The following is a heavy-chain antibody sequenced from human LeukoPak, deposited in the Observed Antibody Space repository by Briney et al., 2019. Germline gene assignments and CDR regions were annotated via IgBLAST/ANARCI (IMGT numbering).Heavy chain of an antibody. CDR1: GFTFSSYW. V-gene: IGHV3-7*01. CDR2: IKQDGSAK. D-gene: IGHD6-19*01. J-gene: IGHJ4*02. Sequence: GGSLRLSCAASGFTFSSYWMSSVRQAPGKGLEWVANIKQDGSAKYYVDSVKGRFTISRANAKNSLYMQMNRLRAKDTAVYYCARDVYSSGRYETDYWGQGNLVTVSS. CDR3: ARDVYSSGRYETDY.